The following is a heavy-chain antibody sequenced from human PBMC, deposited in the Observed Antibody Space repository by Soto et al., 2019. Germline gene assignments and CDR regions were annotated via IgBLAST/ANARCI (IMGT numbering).Heavy chain of an antibody. CDR3: AKEQLERRFYGMDV. Sequence: EVQLVESGGGLVQPGRSLRLSCAASGFTFDDYAMHWVRQAPGKGLEWVSGISWNSGSIGDADSVKGRFTISRDNAKNSLYLQMNSLRAEDTALYYCAKEQLERRFYGMDVWGQGTTVTVSS. V-gene: IGHV3-9*01. CDR1: GFTFDDYA. D-gene: IGHD1-1*01. J-gene: IGHJ6*02. CDR2: ISWNSGSI.